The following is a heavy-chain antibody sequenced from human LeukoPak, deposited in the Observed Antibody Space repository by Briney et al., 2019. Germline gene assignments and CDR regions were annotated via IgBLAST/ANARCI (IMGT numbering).Heavy chain of an antibody. J-gene: IGHJ4*02. CDR1: GFTFSNAW. CDR2: INSKTDCGKK. CDR3: TSLPFDY. V-gene: IGHV3-15*01. Sequence: GGSLRLSCAASGFTFSNAWMNWVRQAPGKGLEWVCPINSKTDCGKKDDSVQVKGRFPISRDDSKNTVFLQMNSLKTEDTAVYYCTSLPFDYWGQGTLVTVSS.